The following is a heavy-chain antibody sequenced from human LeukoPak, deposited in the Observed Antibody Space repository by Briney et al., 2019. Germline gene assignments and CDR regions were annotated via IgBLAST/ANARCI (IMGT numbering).Heavy chain of an antibody. CDR2: INHSGST. D-gene: IGHD3-22*01. V-gene: IGHV4-34*01. J-gene: IGHJ4*02. CDR3: ARRQPYYYDSSGYYTF. CDR1: GGSFSGYY. Sequence: SETPSLTCAVYGGSFSGYYWSWICQPPGKGLEWIGEINHSGSTNYNPSLKSRVTISVDTSKNQFSLKLSSVTAADTAVYYCARRQPYYYDSSGYYTFWGQGTLVTVSS.